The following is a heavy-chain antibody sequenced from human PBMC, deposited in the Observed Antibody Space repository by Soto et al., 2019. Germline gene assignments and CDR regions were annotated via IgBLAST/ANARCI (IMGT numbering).Heavy chain of an antibody. CDR2: INAGNGNT. V-gene: IGHV1-3*01. D-gene: IGHD2-21*02. CDR3: ARDWGDQVWVGGDLHNWFDP. J-gene: IGHJ5*02. Sequence: QVQLVQSGAEVKKPGASVKVSCKASGYTFTSYAMHWVRQAPGQRLEWMGWINAGNGNTKYSQKFQGRVTITRDTSASTAYMEVSSLRSEDTAVYYCARDWGDQVWVGGDLHNWFDPWGQGTLVTVSS. CDR1: GYTFTSYA.